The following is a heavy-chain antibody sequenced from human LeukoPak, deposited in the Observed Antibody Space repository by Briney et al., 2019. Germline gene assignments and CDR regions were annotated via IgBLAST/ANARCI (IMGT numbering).Heavy chain of an antibody. CDR3: ARGYGSVGATTRFDY. Sequence: SQTLSLTCAVSGGSISSGGYSWSWIRQPPGKGLEWIGYIYHSGSTYYNPSLKSRVTISVDTSKNQFSLKLSSVTAADTAVYYCARGYGSVGATTRFDYWGQGTLVTVSS. D-gene: IGHD1-26*01. CDR2: IYHSGST. CDR1: GGSISSGGYS. V-gene: IGHV4-30-2*01. J-gene: IGHJ4*02.